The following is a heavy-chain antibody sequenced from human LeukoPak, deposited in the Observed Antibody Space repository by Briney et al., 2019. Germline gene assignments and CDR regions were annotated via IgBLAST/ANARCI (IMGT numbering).Heavy chain of an antibody. CDR3: AHRRLRENRGVRMMDLDY. J-gene: IGHJ4*02. CDR2: IYWNDDK. Sequence: SGPTLVKPTQTLTLTCTFSGFSLSTSGVGVGWIRQPPGKALEWLALIYWNDDKRYSPSLKSRLTITKDTSKNQVVLTMTNMDPVDTATYHCAHRRLRENRGVRMMDLDYWGQGTLVTVSS. CDR1: GFSLSTSGVG. D-gene: IGHD3-10*01. V-gene: IGHV2-5*01.